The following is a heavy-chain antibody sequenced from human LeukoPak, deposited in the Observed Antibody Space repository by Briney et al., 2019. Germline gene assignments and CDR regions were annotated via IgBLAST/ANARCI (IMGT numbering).Heavy chain of an antibody. V-gene: IGHV3-7*01. J-gene: IGHJ4*02. Sequence: PGGSLRLSCLASGFTFSNYWMTWVRQAPGKGLEWVANIKLDGSEAYYVDSVKCRFTISRDNTQNSLSLQMNSLRAEDTAVYYCARDQTPYYWGQGTLVTVSS. CDR3: ARDQTPYY. CDR1: GFTFSNYW. CDR2: IKLDGSEA.